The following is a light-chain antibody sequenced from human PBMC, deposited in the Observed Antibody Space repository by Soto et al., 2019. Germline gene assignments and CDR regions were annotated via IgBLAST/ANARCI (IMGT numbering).Light chain of an antibody. V-gene: IGKV1-39*01. CDR2: AAS. CDR3: QQSYSTPV. Sequence: DIQMAQSPSSLSASVGDRVTITCRASQRISSYLNWYQQKPGKAPNLLIYAASSLQSGVPSRFSGSGSGTYFTLTISSLQPEDFATYYCQQSYSTPVFGGGTKVEIK. CDR1: QRISSY. J-gene: IGKJ4*01.